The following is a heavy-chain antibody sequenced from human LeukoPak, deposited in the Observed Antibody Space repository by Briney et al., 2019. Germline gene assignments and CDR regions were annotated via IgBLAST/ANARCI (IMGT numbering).Heavy chain of an antibody. D-gene: IGHD4-17*01. CDR1: GFTFSSYA. CDR2: ISGSGGST. CDR3: LKRYGNLNNWFDP. J-gene: IGHJ5*02. Sequence: GGSLRLSCAASGFTFSSYAMSWVRQGLGKGLEWVSAISGSGGSTYYADSVKGRFTISTENSKNTLYLKMKSLKAEETAEYDCLKRYGNLNNWFDPWGQGTLVTVSS. V-gene: IGHV3-23*01.